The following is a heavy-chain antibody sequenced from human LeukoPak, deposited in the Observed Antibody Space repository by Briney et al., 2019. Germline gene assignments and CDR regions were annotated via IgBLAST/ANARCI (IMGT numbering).Heavy chain of an antibody. CDR3: ARDLRRQANAFDI. J-gene: IGHJ3*02. CDR1: GGSISSSNW. CDR2: IYHSGSA. Sequence: SETLSLTCTVSGGSISSSNWWSWVRQSPGKGLEWIGEIYHSGSADSNPSPMSRLTMSLDKSKNQFFLKLDSVTAADTAIYYCARDLRRQANAFDIRGQGTLVSVAS. V-gene: IGHV4-4*02.